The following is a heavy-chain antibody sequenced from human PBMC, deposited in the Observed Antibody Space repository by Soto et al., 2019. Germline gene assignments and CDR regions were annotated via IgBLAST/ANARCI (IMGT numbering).Heavy chain of an antibody. CDR3: ARGHPKYHDRGFDV. J-gene: IGHJ6*02. Sequence: PSETLSLTCAVSGGSISVYYWSLIRQTPGKGLEWIGYVYYTGNTDYNPSLKSRVALSVDSSKNQFSLRLNSVTAADTAVYYCARGHPKYHDRGFDVWGQGTTLTLFS. D-gene: IGHD1-1*01. CDR1: GGSISVYY. V-gene: IGHV4-59*01. CDR2: VYYTGNT.